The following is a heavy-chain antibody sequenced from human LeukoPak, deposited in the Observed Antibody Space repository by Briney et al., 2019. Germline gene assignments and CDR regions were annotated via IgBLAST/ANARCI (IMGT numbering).Heavy chain of an antibody. D-gene: IGHD2-21*02. V-gene: IGHV1-69*13. CDR3: ARDDLAYCGGDCYSHFDY. J-gene: IGHJ4*02. Sequence: ASVKVSCKASGYTFTGYYMHWVRQAPGQGLEWMGGIIPIFGTANYAQKFQGRVTITADESTSTAYMELSSLRSEDTAVYYCARDDLAYCGGDCYSHFDYWGQGTLVTVSS. CDR1: GYTFTGYY. CDR2: IIPIFGTA.